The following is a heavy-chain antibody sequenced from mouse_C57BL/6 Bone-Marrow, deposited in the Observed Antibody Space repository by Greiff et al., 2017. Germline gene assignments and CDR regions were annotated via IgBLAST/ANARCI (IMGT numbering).Heavy chain of an antibody. CDR1: GYTFTDYY. J-gene: IGHJ4*01. CDR3: ARPRNYAMDY. CDR2: IYPGSGNT. V-gene: IGHV1-76*01. Sequence: VQLQQSGAELVRPGASVKLSCKASGYTFTDYYINWVKQRPGQGLEWIARIYPGSGNTYYNEKFKGKATLTAEKSSSPAYMQLSSLTSEDSAVYFCARPRNYAMDYWGQGTSVTVSS.